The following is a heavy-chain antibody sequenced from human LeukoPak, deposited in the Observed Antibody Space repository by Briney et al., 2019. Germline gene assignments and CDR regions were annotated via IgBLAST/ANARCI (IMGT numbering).Heavy chain of an antibody. J-gene: IGHJ4*02. CDR1: GYTFTGYY. CDR2: INPNSGGT. V-gene: IGHV1-2*02. D-gene: IGHD1-26*01. Sequence: ASVKVSCKASGYTFTGYYIHWVRQAPGQGLEWMGWINPNSGGTNYAQKFQGRVTMARDTSISTAYMDLSRLRSDDTAVYYCARGSIVGATFDYFDYWGQGTLVTVSS. CDR3: ARGSIVGATFDYFDY.